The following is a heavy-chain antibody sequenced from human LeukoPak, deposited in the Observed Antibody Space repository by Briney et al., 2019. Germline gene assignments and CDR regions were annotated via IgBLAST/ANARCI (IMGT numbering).Heavy chain of an antibody. V-gene: IGHV1-2*02. CDR3: ARANYCSSTSCFRDAFDI. CDR1: GYSSTNYG. D-gene: IGHD2-2*01. Sequence: ASVKVSCKASGYSSTNYGISWVRQAPGQGLEWMGWINPNSGGTKYAQKFQGRVTMTRDTSISTAYMELRRLRSDDTAVYYCARANYCSSTSCFRDAFDIWGQGTMVTVSS. J-gene: IGHJ3*02. CDR2: INPNSGGT.